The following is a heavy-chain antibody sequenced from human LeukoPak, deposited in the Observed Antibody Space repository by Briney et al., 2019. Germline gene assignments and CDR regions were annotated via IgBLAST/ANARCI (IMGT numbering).Heavy chain of an antibody. J-gene: IGHJ4*02. D-gene: IGHD1-26*01. CDR1: GEPFRGYY. Sequence: SETLSLTCAVYGEPFRGYYWSWIRQPPGRGLEWIGEINHSGSTNYNPSLKSRVTISVDTSKNQFSLKLSSVTAADTAVYYCARGQNAWWELLVYWGQGTLVTVSS. V-gene: IGHV4-34*01. CDR3: ARGQNAWWELLVY. CDR2: INHSGST.